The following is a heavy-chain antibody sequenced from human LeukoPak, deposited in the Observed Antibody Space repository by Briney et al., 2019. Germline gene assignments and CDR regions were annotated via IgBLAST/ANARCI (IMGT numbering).Heavy chain of an antibody. Sequence: RASVKVSCKASGYTFTSYGISWVRQAPGQGLEWMGWISTYNGDTNYAQKFQGRVTMTTDTSTTAYMELRSLRSDDTAVYYCARDQDAYGSGSYWLCDYWGQGTLVTVSS. V-gene: IGHV1-18*01. J-gene: IGHJ4*02. D-gene: IGHD3-10*01. CDR3: ARDQDAYGSGSYWLCDY. CDR2: ISTYNGDT. CDR1: GYTFTSYG.